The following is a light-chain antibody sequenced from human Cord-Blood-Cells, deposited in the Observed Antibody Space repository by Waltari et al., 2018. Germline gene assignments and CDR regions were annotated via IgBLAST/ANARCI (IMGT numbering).Light chain of an antibody. CDR1: SSNIGAGYD. J-gene: IGLJ1*01. V-gene: IGLV1-40*01. CDR2: GNS. Sequence: QSVLTQPPSVSGAPGQRVTISCTASSSNIGAGYDVHWYQRLPGTAPKLLIYGNSNRPSGVPDRFSGSKSCTSASLAITGLQAEDEADYYCQSYDSSLSGYVFGTGTKVTVL. CDR3: QSYDSSLSGYV.